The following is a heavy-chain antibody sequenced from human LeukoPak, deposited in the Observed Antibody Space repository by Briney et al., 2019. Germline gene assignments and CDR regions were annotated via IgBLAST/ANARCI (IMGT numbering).Heavy chain of an antibody. V-gene: IGHV3-30*02. J-gene: IGHJ3*02. CDR3: AKFPIVTFAPDAFDI. CDR1: GFTFSSYG. Sequence: PGGSLRLPCAASGFTFSSYGMHWVRQAPGKGLEWVAFIRYDGSNKYYADSVKGRFTISRDNSKNTLYLQMNSLRAEDTAVYYCAKFPIVTFAPDAFDIWGQGTMATVSS. CDR2: IRYDGSNK. D-gene: IGHD3-16*02.